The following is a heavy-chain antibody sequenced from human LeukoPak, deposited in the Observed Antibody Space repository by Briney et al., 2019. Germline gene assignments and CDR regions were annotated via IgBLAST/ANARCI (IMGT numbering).Heavy chain of an antibody. CDR3: VRRTSRWQVAA. J-gene: IGHJ5*02. V-gene: IGHV4-39*01. CDR2: IDYSGGT. D-gene: IGHD4-23*01. Sequence: SETLSLTCTVSGGSFSAANYYWGWIRQPPGKGLEWIGSIDYSGGTYYNPSLKSRATVSAGTSKNQFFLQLSSATAADAAVYFCVRRTSRWQVAAWGQGTLVTVSS. CDR1: GGSFSAANYY.